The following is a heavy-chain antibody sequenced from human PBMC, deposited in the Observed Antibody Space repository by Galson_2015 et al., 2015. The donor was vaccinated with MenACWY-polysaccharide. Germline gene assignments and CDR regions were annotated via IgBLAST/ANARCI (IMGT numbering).Heavy chain of an antibody. D-gene: IGHD1-26*01. V-gene: IGHV3-74*01. J-gene: IGHJ4*02. CDR3: ARTRIVGAHWFDC. Sequence: SLILSCAASGFTFSSYWMHWVRQAPGKGLVWVSRINSDGSSKSYADSVKGRFTISRDNAKNTLYLQMNSLRVEDTAVYYCARTRIVGAHWFDCWGQGTLVTVSS. CDR2: INSDGSSK. CDR1: GFTFSSYW.